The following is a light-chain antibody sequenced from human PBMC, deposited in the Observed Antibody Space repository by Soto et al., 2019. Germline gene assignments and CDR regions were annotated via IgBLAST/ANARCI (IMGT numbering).Light chain of an antibody. CDR1: SSNIGSNY. CDR2: SND. J-gene: IGLJ3*02. CDR3: AAWDDSLSGRV. Sequence: SVLTQPPSASGTPGQRVTISCSGSSSNIGSNYVFWYQQLPGTAPKVLIYSNDQRPSGVSDRFSASKSGTSASLAITGLRSEDEADYYCAAWDDSLSGRVFGRGTKLTVL. V-gene: IGLV1-47*02.